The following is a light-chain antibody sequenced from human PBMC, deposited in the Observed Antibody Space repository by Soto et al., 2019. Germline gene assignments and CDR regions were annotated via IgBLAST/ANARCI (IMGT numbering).Light chain of an antibody. CDR1: SFNIGSNY. J-gene: IGLJ2*01. V-gene: IGLV1-47*01. CDR2: KND. CDR3: VAWDDGLCAWI. Sequence: QSVLTQPPSASGTPGQRVTISCLGTSFNIGSNYVYWHQQFPGTAPRVLIYKNDQRPSGVPDRFSGSKSGTSASLAISGLRSEDDSDYYCVAWDDGLCAWIFGGGTKLTVL.